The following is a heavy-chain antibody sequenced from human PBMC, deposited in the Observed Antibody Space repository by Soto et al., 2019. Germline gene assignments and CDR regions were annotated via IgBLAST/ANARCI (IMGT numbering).Heavy chain of an antibody. V-gene: IGHV3-23*01. D-gene: IGHD2-15*01. J-gene: IGHJ4*02. Sequence: EVQLLESGGGLVQPGGSLRLSCAASGFTFSSYAMSWVRQAPGKGLEWVSAISGSGGSTYYGDSVRGRFTISRDNSKNTLYLQMNSLRAEDTAVYYCTFLVMTAATGGSNYWGQGTLVTVSS. CDR2: ISGSGGST. CDR3: TFLVMTAATGGSNY. CDR1: GFTFSSYA.